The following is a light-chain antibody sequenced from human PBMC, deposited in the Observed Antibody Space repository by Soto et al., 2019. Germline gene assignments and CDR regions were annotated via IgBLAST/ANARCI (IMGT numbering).Light chain of an antibody. CDR3: SSYTSSSRV. CDR1: SSDVGYYDY. Sequence: QSVRTQPASVSGSPGQSITISCTGTSSDVGYYDYVSWYQQHPGKAPKLMIYDVSNRPSGVSNRFSGSKSGNTASLTISGLQAEDEADYYCSSYTSSSRVFGTGTKVTVL. CDR2: DVS. V-gene: IGLV2-14*01. J-gene: IGLJ1*01.